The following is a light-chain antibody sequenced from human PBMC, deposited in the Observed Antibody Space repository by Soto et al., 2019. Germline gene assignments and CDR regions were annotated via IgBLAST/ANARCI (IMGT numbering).Light chain of an antibody. CDR1: QSVSPSS. CDR2: GAS. CDR3: QQFAGS. Sequence: EILLTQSPGTLSLSPGERATLSCRASQSVSPSSLAWYQQRPGQSPRLLIYGASSRATGIPDRFSGRGSGTDFTLIISRLEPADFAVYYCQQFAGSFGGGTKVDIK. J-gene: IGKJ4*02. V-gene: IGKV3-20*01.